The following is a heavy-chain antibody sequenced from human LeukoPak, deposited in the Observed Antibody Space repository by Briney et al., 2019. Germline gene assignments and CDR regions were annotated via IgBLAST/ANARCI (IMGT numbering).Heavy chain of an antibody. CDR3: AKDYYDSGGYYYVDYFDY. V-gene: IGHV3-33*06. D-gene: IGHD3-22*01. CDR1: GFTFSSYG. Sequence: GGSLRLSCAASGFTFSSYGMHWVRQAPGKGLEWVAVIWDDGSNKYYADSVKGRFTISRDNSKNTLYLQMNSLRAEDTAVYYCAKDYYDSGGYYYVDYFDYWGQGTLVTVSS. CDR2: IWDDGSNK. J-gene: IGHJ4*02.